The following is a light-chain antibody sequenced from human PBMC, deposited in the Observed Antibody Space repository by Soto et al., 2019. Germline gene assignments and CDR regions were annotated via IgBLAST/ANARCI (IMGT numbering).Light chain of an antibody. CDR3: QQYET. V-gene: IGKV3-20*01. CDR2: SAS. CDR1: QSVSRSY. Sequence: EIVLTQSPGTLSLSPGDRATLSCRASQSVSRSYLGWYQQKPGQASRLLMYSASIRAAGVPDRFSGSGSGTEFTLPIRRLEPEDFTVYYCQQYETFGQGTKGDIK. J-gene: IGKJ1*01.